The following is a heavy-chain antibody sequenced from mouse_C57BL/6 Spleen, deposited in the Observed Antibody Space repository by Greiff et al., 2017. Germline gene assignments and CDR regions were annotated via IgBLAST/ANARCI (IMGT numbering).Heavy chain of an antibody. CDR2: IYPGDGDT. J-gene: IGHJ3*01. Sequence: VKVVESGPELVKPGASVKISCKASGYAFSSSWMNWVKQRPGKGLEWIGRIYPGDGDTNYNGKFKGKATLTADKSSSTAYMQLSSLTSADSAVYFCAREEICSYWGQGTLVTVSA. V-gene: IGHV1-82*01. D-gene: IGHD6-5*01. CDR1: GYAFSSSW. CDR3: AREEICSY.